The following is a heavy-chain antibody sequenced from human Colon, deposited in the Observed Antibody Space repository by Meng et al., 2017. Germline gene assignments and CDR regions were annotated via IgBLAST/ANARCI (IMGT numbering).Heavy chain of an antibody. D-gene: IGHD5-18*01. CDR1: GGSISCSNW. CDR2: IYHSGST. V-gene: IGHV4-4*02. J-gene: IGHJ4*02. Sequence: VHVKQAAPGLVYPSGTLSLTCAVAGGSISCSNWWSWVRQPPGKGLEWIGEIYHSGSTNYNPSLKSRVTISVDKSKNQFSLKLSSVTAADTAVYYCARVRLDTAMVTLDYWGQGTLVTVSS. CDR3: ARVRLDTAMVTLDY.